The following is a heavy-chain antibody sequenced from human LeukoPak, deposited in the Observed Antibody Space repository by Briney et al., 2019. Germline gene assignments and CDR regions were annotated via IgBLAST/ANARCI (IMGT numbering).Heavy chain of an antibody. CDR1: GFTFSSYA. J-gene: IGHJ3*02. D-gene: IGHD3-22*01. CDR2: ISGSGGST. CDR3: AKVPGVTMIVVVPGAFDI. V-gene: IGHV3-23*01. Sequence: GGSLRLSCAASGFTFSSYAMSWVRQAPGKGLEWVSAISGSGGSTYYADSVKGRFTISRDNSKNTLYLQMNSLRAEDTAVYYCAKVPGVTMIVVVPGAFDIWGQGTMVTVSS.